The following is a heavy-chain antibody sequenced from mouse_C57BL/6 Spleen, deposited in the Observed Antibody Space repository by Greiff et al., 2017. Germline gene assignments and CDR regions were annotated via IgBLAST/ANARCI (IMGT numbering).Heavy chain of an antibody. CDR1: GYTFTSYW. D-gene: IGHD2-2*01. CDR3: ARGGLGDYSMDY. V-gene: IGHV1-55*01. J-gene: IGHJ4*01. Sequence: QVQLQQPGAELVKPGASVKMSCKASGYTFTSYWITWVKQRPGPGLEWIGDIYPGSGSTNYNEKFKSKATLTVDTSSSTAYMQLSSLTSEDSAVDYCARGGLGDYSMDYWGQGTSVTVSS. CDR2: IYPGSGST.